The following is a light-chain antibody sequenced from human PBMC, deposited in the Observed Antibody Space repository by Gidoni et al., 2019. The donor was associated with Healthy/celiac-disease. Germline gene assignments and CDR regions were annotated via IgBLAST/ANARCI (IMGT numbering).Light chain of an antibody. Sequence: DIQLTQSPSFLSASVGDRVTITCRASQGISSYLAWYQQKPGKAPKLLIYAASTLQSGVPSRFSGSGSGTEFTLTISSLQPEDFATYYCLTTFXQXTKVEIK. CDR3: LTT. CDR1: QGISSY. J-gene: IGKJ1*01. CDR2: AAS. V-gene: IGKV1-9*01.